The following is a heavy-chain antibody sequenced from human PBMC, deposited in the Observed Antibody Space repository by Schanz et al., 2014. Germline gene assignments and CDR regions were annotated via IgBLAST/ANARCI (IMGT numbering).Heavy chain of an antibody. V-gene: IGHV3-7*03. CDR1: GFTFSSHW. CDR3: ARDGGRDGYNLAFDV. Sequence: DVQLVESGGTLVRPGGSLRLSCAASGFTFSSHWMTWVRQAPGRGLEWVASIKQGGSEKYHVDSVKGRFTISRDSSKNTLFLQMNSLRAEDTAVYFCARDGGRDGYNLAFDVWGQGTLVTVSS. D-gene: IGHD5-12*01. CDR2: IKQGGSEK. J-gene: IGHJ3*01.